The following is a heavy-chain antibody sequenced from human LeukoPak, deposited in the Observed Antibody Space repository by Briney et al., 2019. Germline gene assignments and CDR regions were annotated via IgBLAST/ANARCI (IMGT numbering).Heavy chain of an antibody. CDR2: ISAYNGNT. Sequence: ASVKVSYKASGYTFTSYGISWVRQAPGQGLEWMGWISAYNGNTNYAQKLQGRVTMTTDTSTSTAYMELRSLRSDDTAVYYCARNEAPDPWLPKVYYFDYWGQGTLVTVSS. CDR1: GYTFTSYG. J-gene: IGHJ4*02. D-gene: IGHD6-19*01. V-gene: IGHV1-18*01. CDR3: ARNEAPDPWLPKVYYFDY.